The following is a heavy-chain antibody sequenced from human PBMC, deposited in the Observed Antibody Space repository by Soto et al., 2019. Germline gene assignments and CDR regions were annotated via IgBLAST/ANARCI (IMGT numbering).Heavy chain of an antibody. J-gene: IGHJ5*02. CDR3: ARGEEDRLYVWGRKKDWFDP. CDR1: GYTFTGYY. V-gene: IGHV1-2*04. CDR2: INPNSGGT. Sequence: ASVKVSCKASGYTFTGYYMHWVRQAPGQGLEWMGWINPNSGGTNYAQKFQGWVTMTRDTSISTAYMELSRLRSDDTAVYYCARGEEDRLYVWGRKKDWFDPWGQGTLVTVSS. D-gene: IGHD3-16*01.